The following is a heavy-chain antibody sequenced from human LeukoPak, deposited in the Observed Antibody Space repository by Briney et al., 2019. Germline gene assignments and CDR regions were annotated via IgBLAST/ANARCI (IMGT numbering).Heavy chain of an antibody. CDR3: ARVESDSSGWHRNYYYGMDV. Sequence: GRSLRLSCAASGFTFSSYAMHWVRQAPGKGLEWVAVISYDGSNKYYADSVKGRFAISRDNSKNTLYLQMNSLRAEDTAVYYCARVESDSSGWHRNYYYGMDVWGQGTTVTVSS. D-gene: IGHD6-19*01. V-gene: IGHV3-30*09. CDR1: GFTFSSYA. CDR2: ISYDGSNK. J-gene: IGHJ6*02.